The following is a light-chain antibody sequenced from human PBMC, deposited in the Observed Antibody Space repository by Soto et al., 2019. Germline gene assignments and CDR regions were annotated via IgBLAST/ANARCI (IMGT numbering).Light chain of an antibody. Sequence: IGLTHSPGTLSLSPWEIATHSCRASQSVSSSHLAWYQQKPGQAPRLLIYGASSRATGIPDRFSGSGSGTDFTLTISRLEPEDFAVYYCQQYGSSPNTFGQGTKVDIK. CDR2: GAS. CDR3: QQYGSSPNT. CDR1: QSVSSSH. V-gene: IGKV3-20*01. J-gene: IGKJ1*01.